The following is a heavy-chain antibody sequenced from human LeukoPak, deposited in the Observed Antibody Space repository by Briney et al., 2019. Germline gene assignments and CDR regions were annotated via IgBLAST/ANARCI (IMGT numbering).Heavy chain of an antibody. CDR2: INPNSGGT. CDR3: ARDAGGPRWLQWFDY. J-gene: IGHJ4*02. Sequence: ASVKVSCKASGYTFTGYYMHWVRQAPGQGLEWMGWINPNSGGTNYAQKFQGRVTMTRDTSISTAYMELSRLRSDDTAVYYCARDAGGPRWLQWFDYWGQGTLVTVSS. D-gene: IGHD5-24*01. CDR1: GYTFTGYY. V-gene: IGHV1-2*02.